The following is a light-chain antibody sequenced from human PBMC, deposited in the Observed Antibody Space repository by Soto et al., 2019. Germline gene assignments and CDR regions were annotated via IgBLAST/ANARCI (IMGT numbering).Light chain of an antibody. CDR2: DVS. J-gene: IGLJ1*01. V-gene: IGLV2-14*01. CDR3: SSYTSSSTYV. CDR1: SSDVGGYNY. Sequence: QCALTQPASVYGAPGQAITIACTGTSSDVGGYNYVSWYQQYPGKAPRLVISDVSNRPSGVSNRFSGSKSGNSASLTISELQAEDEADYYCSSYTSSSTYVFATGTKVTVL.